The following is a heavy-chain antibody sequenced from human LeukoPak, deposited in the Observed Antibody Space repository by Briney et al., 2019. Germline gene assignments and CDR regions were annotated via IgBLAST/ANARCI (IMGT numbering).Heavy chain of an antibody. CDR1: GFIFSNYG. J-gene: IGHJ4*02. D-gene: IGHD3-10*01. CDR3: ARDFGEFGYFDY. V-gene: IGHV3-33*01. Sequence: PGRSLRLSCEGSGFIFSNYGIHWVRQAPGKGLEWVAVIWYDGSKKYYEDSAKGRFIISRDNSKNMVYLQMNSLRVEDTAVYYCARDFGEFGYFDYWGQGTLVTVSS. CDR2: IWYDGSKK.